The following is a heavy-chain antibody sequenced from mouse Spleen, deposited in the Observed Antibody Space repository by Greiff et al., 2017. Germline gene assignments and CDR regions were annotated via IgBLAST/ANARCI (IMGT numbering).Heavy chain of an antibody. Sequence: QVQLQQPGAELVMPGASVKMSCKASGYTFTDYWMHWVKQRPGQGLEWIGAIDTSDSYTSYNQKFKGKATLTVDESSSTAYMQLSSLTSEDSAVYYCARPQTARATFAWFAYWGQGTLVTVSA. V-gene: IGHV1-69*01. D-gene: IGHD3-2*01. CDR3: ARPQTARATFAWFAY. CDR1: GYTFTDYW. J-gene: IGHJ3*01. CDR2: IDTSDSYT.